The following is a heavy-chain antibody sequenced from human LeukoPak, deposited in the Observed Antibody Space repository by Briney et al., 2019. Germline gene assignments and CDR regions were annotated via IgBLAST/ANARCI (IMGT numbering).Heavy chain of an antibody. D-gene: IGHD3-9*01. Sequence: GGSLRLSCAPSGFTFSSYWMGWVCQAPGKGLECVANIKQDGSEKYHIHSVKGRLTISRDNAKNSIYLQMNSLRAEDTAVYYCARVGVGPDVLRYFGWSDGYWGQGTLVTVSS. CDR2: IKQDGSEK. V-gene: IGHV3-7*03. CDR1: GFTFSSYW. CDR3: ARVGVGPDVLRYFGWSDGY. J-gene: IGHJ4*02.